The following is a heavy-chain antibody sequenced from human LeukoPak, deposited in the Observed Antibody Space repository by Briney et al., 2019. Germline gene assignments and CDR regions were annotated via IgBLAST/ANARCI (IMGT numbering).Heavy chain of an antibody. CDR1: GGSFSEYY. CDR3: AREGASGIGWYSEYYYMDV. V-gene: IGHV4-34*01. Sequence: PPETLSLTCAVYGGSFSEYYWSWIRQSPGKGLEWIGEIHQSGSTNYNPTLKSRVTISIDTSKNQFSLKLTSVTAADTAVYFCAREGASGIGWYSEYYYMDVWGKGTTVTISS. CDR2: IHQSGST. J-gene: IGHJ6*03. D-gene: IGHD6-19*01.